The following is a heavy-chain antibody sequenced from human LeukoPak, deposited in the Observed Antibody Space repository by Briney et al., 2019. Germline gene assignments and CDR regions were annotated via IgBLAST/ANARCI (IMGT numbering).Heavy chain of an antibody. V-gene: IGHV4-59*08. Sequence: SETLSLTCTVSGDSIINYYWSWIRQSPGKGLEWIGYIYYSGSTKYNPSLKSRVTVSVDTSKNQFSLKLSSVTAADTAVYYCARHRGSGSPYFDYWGQGTLVTVSS. J-gene: IGHJ4*02. CDR3: ARHRGSGSPYFDY. D-gene: IGHD3-10*01. CDR1: GDSIINYY. CDR2: IYYSGST.